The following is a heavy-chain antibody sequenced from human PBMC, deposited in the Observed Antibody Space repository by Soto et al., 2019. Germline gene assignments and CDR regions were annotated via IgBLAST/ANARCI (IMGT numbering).Heavy chain of an antibody. CDR3: ASTSVEWLSGLYFDY. D-gene: IGHD3-3*01. Sequence: QVQLQESGPGLVKPSQTLSLTCTVSGGSISSGGYYWSWIRQHPGKGLEWIGYIYYSGSTYYKPCLKNRFTISVDTSKNQCSLKLSSVTAADTAVYYCASTSVEWLSGLYFDYWGQGTLVTVSS. CDR2: IYYSGST. V-gene: IGHV4-31*03. CDR1: GGSISSGGYY. J-gene: IGHJ4*02.